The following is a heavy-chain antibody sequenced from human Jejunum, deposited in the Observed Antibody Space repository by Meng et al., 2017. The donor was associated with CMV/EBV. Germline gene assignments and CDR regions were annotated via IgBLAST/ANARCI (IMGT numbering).Heavy chain of an antibody. CDR2: LYYSGST. J-gene: IGHJ3*02. Sequence: SNNYYWGWIRQPPEKGLEWIGNLYYSGSTYYTPSLKSRVTMSVDTSKKQFSLRLSSVTAADTAVYYCVRVLGYCSSTSCSVGAFDIWGQGTMVTVSS. V-gene: IGHV4-39*01. CDR1: SNNYY. CDR3: VRVLGYCSSTSCSVGAFDI. D-gene: IGHD2-2*01.